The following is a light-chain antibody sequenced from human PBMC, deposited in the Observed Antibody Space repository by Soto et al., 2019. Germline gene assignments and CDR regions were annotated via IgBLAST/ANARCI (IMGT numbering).Light chain of an antibody. J-gene: IGLJ1*01. Sequence: QSVLTQPASVSGSPGQSITISCTGSSSDVGDYNYVAWYQQHPDKAPKLMIFDVSSRPSGVSNRFSGSKSGSTASLTISGLQAEDEAAYFCSSYSSSGTLYVFGTGTKLTVL. CDR2: DVS. V-gene: IGLV2-14*03. CDR3: SSYSSSGTLYV. CDR1: SSDVGDYNY.